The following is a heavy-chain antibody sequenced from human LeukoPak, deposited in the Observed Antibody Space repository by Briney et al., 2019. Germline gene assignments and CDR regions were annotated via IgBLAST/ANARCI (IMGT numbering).Heavy chain of an antibody. J-gene: IGHJ2*01. CDR3: ARFHSGPSGWYVLWYFDL. CDR2: IYNSENT. V-gene: IGHV4-4*09. Sequence: SETLSLTCTVSGGSVSSYYWSWIRQPPGKGLEWIGYIYNSENTKYNSSLESRATMSVDASKNQLFLKQSFVTAADTAVYYCARFHSGPSGWYVLWYFDLWGRSTLVTVSS. CDR1: GGSVSSYY. D-gene: IGHD6-19*01.